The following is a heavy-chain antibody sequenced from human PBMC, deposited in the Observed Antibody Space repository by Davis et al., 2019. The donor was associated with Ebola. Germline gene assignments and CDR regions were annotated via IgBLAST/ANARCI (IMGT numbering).Heavy chain of an antibody. J-gene: IGHJ5*02. D-gene: IGHD2-15*01. CDR1: GYTFTSYG. V-gene: IGHV1-18*01. CDR3: ARDCSGTSCYFKWFDP. CDR2: VSAYNDNT. Sequence: AASVKVSCKASGYTFTSYGISWVRQAPGQGLEWMGWVSAYNDNTNYAQKLQGRVTMTTDTSTSTAYMELWSLRSDDTAVYYCARDCSGTSCYFKWFDPWGQGTLVTVSS.